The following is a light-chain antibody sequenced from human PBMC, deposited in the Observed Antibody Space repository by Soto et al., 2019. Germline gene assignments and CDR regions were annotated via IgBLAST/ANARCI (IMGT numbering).Light chain of an antibody. V-gene: IGKV3-11*01. Sequence: EIVLTQSPATLSLSPGERATLSCRASQRVSNYLAWYQHKPGQAPRLLIYHASSRATGTPARFSGSGSGADFTLTISSLEPEDFAIYYCQQRSSWPITFGQGTRLEIK. CDR2: HAS. CDR3: QQRSSWPIT. J-gene: IGKJ5*01. CDR1: QRVSNY.